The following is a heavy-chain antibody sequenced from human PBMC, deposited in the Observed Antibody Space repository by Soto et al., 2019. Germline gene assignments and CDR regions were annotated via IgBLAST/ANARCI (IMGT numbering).Heavy chain of an antibody. CDR3: ARCWQPAFIRSYGMDV. V-gene: IGHV4-34*01. J-gene: IGHJ6*02. CDR2: INHSGST. Sequence: SETQSLTYAFYGWYFSGYYLILLRQHPGKGLEWIGEINHSGSTNYNPSLKSRVTISVDTSKNQFSLKLSSVTAADTAVYYCARCWQPAFIRSYGMDVWGQGTTVTVSS. CDR1: GWYFSGYY. D-gene: IGHD3-10*01.